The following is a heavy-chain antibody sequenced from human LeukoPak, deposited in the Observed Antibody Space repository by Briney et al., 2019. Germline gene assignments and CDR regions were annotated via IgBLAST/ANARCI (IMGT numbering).Heavy chain of an antibody. CDR3: ARGPDYYYGSGSYYPYYYYMDV. J-gene: IGHJ6*03. CDR2: IIPIFGTA. Sequence: ASVKVSCKASGGTFSSYAISWVRQAPGQGLEWMGGIIPIFGTANYAQKFQGRVTITADESTSTAYMELSSLRSDDTAVYYCARGPDYYYGSGSYYPYYYYMDVWGKGTTVTISS. CDR1: GGTFSSYA. V-gene: IGHV1-69*13. D-gene: IGHD3-10*01.